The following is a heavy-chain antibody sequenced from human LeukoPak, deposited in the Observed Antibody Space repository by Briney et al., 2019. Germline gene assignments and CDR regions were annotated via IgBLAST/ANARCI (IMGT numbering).Heavy chain of an antibody. D-gene: IGHD5-18*01. CDR1: GFSLTNYGMC. CDR3: ARDQMTDMVLGIFDY. CDR2: IDWDGDE. V-gene: IGHV2-70*11. J-gene: IGHJ4*02. Sequence: SGPALVKPTQTLTLTCSFSGFSLTNYGMCVSWIRQSPGKPLEWLARIDWDGDEWFTTSLKTRLSISKDTSKNQVVLTMTNMDPADTASYYCARDQMTDMVLGIFDYWGQGTLVTVSS.